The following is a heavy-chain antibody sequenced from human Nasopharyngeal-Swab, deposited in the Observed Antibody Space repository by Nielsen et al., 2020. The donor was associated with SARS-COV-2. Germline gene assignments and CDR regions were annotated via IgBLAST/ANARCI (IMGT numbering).Heavy chain of an antibody. D-gene: IGHD3-10*01. CDR3: ARLNYYGSGSYFSLDY. Sequence: GRQMPVKGLEWMGRIDPTDSNINYSPSFQGHVAISADKSISTAYLHWSSLKASDTAMYYCARLNYYGSGSYFSLDYWGQGTLVTVSS. CDR2: IDPTDSNI. J-gene: IGHJ4*02. V-gene: IGHV5-10-1*01.